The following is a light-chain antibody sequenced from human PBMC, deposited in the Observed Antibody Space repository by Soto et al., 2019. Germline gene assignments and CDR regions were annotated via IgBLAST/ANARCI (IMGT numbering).Light chain of an antibody. Sequence: QPVLTQPPSVSGAPGQRVTISCTGSSSNIGAGYDVHWYQQHPGKAPKLMIFEVSNRPSGVSIRFSGSKSGNTASLTISGLQAEDEADYYCSSYTSSSTRVFGTGTKLTVL. CDR1: SSNIGAGYD. CDR2: EVS. J-gene: IGLJ1*01. V-gene: IGLV2-14*01. CDR3: SSYTSSSTRV.